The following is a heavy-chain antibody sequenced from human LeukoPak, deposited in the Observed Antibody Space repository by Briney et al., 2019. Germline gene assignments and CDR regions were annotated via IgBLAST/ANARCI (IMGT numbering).Heavy chain of an antibody. D-gene: IGHD5-24*01. Sequence: GGSLRLSCAASGFIFSSSGLSWVRQAPGKGLEWVSGISGSGSSPDYADSVKGRFTISRDNSKNTLFLQMNSLRAEDTAVYYCAKEPADGYNFDYWGQGTLVTVSS. CDR3: AKEPADGYNFDY. CDR1: GFIFSSSG. V-gene: IGHV3-23*01. J-gene: IGHJ4*02. CDR2: ISGSGSSP.